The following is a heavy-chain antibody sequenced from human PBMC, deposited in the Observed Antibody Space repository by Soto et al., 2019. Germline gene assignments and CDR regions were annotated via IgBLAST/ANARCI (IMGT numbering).Heavy chain of an antibody. CDR1: GFSLSNARMG. Sequence: QVTLKESGPVLVKPTETLTLTCTVSGFSLSNARMGVSWIRQPPGKALEWLAHIFSNDEKSYSTSLKSRLTISKDTSRSQVVLTMTNMDPVDTATYCCAPLLPARYFFWGQGTLVTVSS. CDR3: APLLPARYFF. CDR2: IFSNDEK. D-gene: IGHD6-6*01. J-gene: IGHJ4*02. V-gene: IGHV2-26*01.